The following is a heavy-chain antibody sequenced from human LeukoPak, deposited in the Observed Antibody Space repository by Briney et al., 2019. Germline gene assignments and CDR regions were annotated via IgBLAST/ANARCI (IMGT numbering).Heavy chain of an antibody. CDR2: IKHDGSDK. D-gene: IGHD3-22*01. CDR1: GFTFSTYW. V-gene: IGHV3-7*01. J-gene: IGHJ4*02. CDR3: ARARARDYYDSSGYYGIDY. Sequence: GGSLRLSCAASGFTFSTYWMNWARQAPGKGLEWVANIKHDGSDKNYPDSVKGRFTISRDNTKKSLYLQMNSLTGDDTAVYYCARARARDYYDSSGYYGIDYWGQGTLVTVSS.